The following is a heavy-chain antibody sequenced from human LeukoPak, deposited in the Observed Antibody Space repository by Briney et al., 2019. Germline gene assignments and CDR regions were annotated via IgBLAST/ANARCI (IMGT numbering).Heavy chain of an antibody. D-gene: IGHD6-13*01. CDR1: GYTFTNYG. CDR2: INTYNGKT. V-gene: IGHV1-18*01. J-gene: IGHJ4*02. CDR3: ARGPIAAAGDS. Sequence: ASVKVSCKGSGYTFTNYGITWVRQAPGQGLEWMGWINTYNGKTNYTQKLQGRVTMATDTSTSTAYMELRSLRSDDTALYYCARGPIAAAGDSWGQGTLVTVSS.